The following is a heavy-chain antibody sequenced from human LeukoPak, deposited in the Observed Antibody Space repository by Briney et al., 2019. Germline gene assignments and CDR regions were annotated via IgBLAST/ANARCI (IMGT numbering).Heavy chain of an antibody. CDR1: GGSISSSSYS. D-gene: IGHD3-22*01. J-gene: IGHJ4*02. CDR3: ARRGEGTSMSRFDY. CDR2: IYYSGST. V-gene: IGHV4-39*01. Sequence: SETLSLTCTVSGGSISSSSYSWGWIRQPPGKGLEWIGSIYYSGSTYYNPSLKSRVAISVDTSKKQFSLKLSSVTAADTAVYYCARRGEGTSMSRFDYWGQGTLVTVSS.